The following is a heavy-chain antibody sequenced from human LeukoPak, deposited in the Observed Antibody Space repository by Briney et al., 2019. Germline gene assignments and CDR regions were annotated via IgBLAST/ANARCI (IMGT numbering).Heavy chain of an antibody. CDR1: GGSITSSRHY. D-gene: IGHD4-17*01. Sequence: SETLSLTCTVSGGSITSSRHYWGWIRQPPGKGLEWIGNIYYTGSTYYNPSLKSRVTISVDTSNSQFSLKVSSVTAADTAVYYCAKKGSGDYGLGYWGQGTLVTVSS. CDR3: AKKGSGDYGLGY. CDR2: IYYTGST. J-gene: IGHJ4*02. V-gene: IGHV4-39*01.